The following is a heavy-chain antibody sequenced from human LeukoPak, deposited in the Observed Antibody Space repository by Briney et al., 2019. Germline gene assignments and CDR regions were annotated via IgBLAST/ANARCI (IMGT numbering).Heavy chain of an antibody. D-gene: IGHD3-22*01. J-gene: IGHJ3*02. CDR1: GGSISSYY. Sequence: PSETLSLTCTVSGGSISSYYWSWIRQPPGKGLEWIGYIYTSGSTNYNPSLKSRVTISVDTSKNQFSLKLSSVTAADTAVYYCARQSTYYPPPFDIWGQGTMVTASS. CDR2: IYTSGST. V-gene: IGHV4-4*09. CDR3: ARQSTYYPPPFDI.